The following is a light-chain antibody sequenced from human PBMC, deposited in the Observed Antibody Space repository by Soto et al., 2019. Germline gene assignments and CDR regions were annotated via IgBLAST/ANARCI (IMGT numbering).Light chain of an antibody. J-gene: IGKJ1*01. CDR2: GAS. CDR3: QQYDNSPPWT. V-gene: IGKV3-15*01. Sequence: EVVMTQSPATLSVSPGERATLSCRASQSISSNLAWYQQKPGQAPRLLIYGASTRASGISARFSGSGSGTAFTLTISSLQSEDFAVYYCQQYDNSPPWTFGQGTKVEIK. CDR1: QSISSN.